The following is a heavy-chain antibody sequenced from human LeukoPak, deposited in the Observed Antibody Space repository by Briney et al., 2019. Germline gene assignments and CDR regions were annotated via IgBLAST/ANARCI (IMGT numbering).Heavy chain of an antibody. Sequence: PGGSLRLSCAASGFTLSSYWMSWIRQAPGKGLEWVSDISSSGGYTNYADSVKGRFTISRDNAKNSLYLQMNSLRAEDTAVYYCARTPIAAADAFDFWGQGTLVTVSS. J-gene: IGHJ4*02. CDR3: ARTPIAAADAFDF. CDR1: GFTLSSYW. D-gene: IGHD6-13*01. V-gene: IGHV3-11*03. CDR2: ISSSGGYT.